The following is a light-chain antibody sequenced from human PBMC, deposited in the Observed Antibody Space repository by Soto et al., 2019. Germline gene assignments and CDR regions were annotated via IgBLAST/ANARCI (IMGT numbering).Light chain of an antibody. CDR2: WAS. CDR3: QQYYSTPPWT. V-gene: IGKV4-1*01. CDR1: QSVLYSSNNKNY. Sequence: DIVMTQSPDSLAVSLGERATINCKSSQSVLYSSNNKNYLAWYQQKPGQXTKLXIXWASTREYGVPDRFSGSGSGTDFTLTISSLQAEDVAVYYCQQYYSTPPWTFGQGTKVDIK. J-gene: IGKJ1*01.